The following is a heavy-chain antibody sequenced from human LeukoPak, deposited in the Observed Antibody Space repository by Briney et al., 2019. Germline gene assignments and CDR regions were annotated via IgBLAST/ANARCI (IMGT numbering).Heavy chain of an antibody. J-gene: IGHJ4*02. CDR1: GGSISSSSYY. CDR2: IYYSGST. V-gene: IGHV4-39*01. D-gene: IGHD4-17*01. Sequence: PSETLSLTCTVSGGSISSSSYYWGWIRQPPGKGLEWIGSIYYSGSTNYNPSLKSRVTISVDTSKNQFSLKLSSVTAADTAVYYCARHPRSFNTVTFDYWGQGTLVTVSS. CDR3: ARHPRSFNTVTFDY.